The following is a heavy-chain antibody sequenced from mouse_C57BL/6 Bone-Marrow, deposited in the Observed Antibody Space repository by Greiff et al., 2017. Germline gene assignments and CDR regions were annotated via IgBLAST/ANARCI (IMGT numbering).Heavy chain of an antibody. V-gene: IGHV1-76*01. Sequence: QVQLQQSGPELVRPGASVTLSCKASGYTFTDYYINWVKQRPGQGLEWIARINPGSGSTYYNEKFKGKATLTAEQSSSTAYMQLSSLTSEDSAVYVCASASYYGSPWFAYWGQGTLVTVSA. CDR3: ASASYYGSPWFAY. J-gene: IGHJ3*01. D-gene: IGHD1-1*01. CDR2: INPGSGST. CDR1: GYTFTDYY.